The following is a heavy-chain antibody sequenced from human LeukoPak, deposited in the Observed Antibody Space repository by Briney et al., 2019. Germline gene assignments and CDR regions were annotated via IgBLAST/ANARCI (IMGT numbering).Heavy chain of an antibody. CDR1: GGSISSYY. CDR3: ARTWGFGDWFDP. J-gene: IGHJ5*02. Sequence: SETLSLTCTVSGGSISSYYWSWIRQPPGKGLEWIGYIHYSGSTNYNPSLKSRVTISVDTSKNQFSLKLSSVTAADTAVYYCARTWGFGDWFDPWGQGTLVTVSS. D-gene: IGHD3-16*01. V-gene: IGHV4-59*01. CDR2: IHYSGST.